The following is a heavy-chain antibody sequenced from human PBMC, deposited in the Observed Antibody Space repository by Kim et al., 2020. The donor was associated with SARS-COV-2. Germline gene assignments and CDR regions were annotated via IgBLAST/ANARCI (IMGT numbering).Heavy chain of an antibody. J-gene: IGHJ4*02. CDR2: INHRGTT. CDR1: GGSFSNYY. D-gene: IGHD3-22*01. V-gene: IGHV4-34*01. Sequence: SETLSLTCVVSGGSFSNYYWGWIRQSPARGLEWIADINHRGTTNYNPSLKSRVTISVDTSKNQISLNLRSVTAADSAIYFCAREYSSNYYPQIWGPGALVTVSS. CDR3: AREYSSNYYPQI.